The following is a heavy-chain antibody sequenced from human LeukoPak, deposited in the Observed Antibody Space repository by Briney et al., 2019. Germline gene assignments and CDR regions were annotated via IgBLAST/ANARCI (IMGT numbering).Heavy chain of an antibody. CDR2: IYSGGST. Sequence: GGSLRFSCAASGFTVSSNYMSWVRQAPGKGLEWVSVIYSGGSTYYADSVKGRFTISRDNSKNTLYLQMNSLRAEDTAVYYCARDTVTSDGMDVWGQGTTVTVSS. CDR1: GFTVSSNY. D-gene: IGHD4-11*01. J-gene: IGHJ6*02. CDR3: ARDTVTSDGMDV. V-gene: IGHV3-66*02.